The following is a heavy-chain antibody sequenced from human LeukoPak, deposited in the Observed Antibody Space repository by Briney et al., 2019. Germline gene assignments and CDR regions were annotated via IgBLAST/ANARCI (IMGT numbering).Heavy chain of an antibody. D-gene: IGHD3-22*01. V-gene: IGHV4-34*01. CDR1: GGSFSGYY. CDR2: INHSGST. Sequence: SETLSLTCAVYGGSFSGYYWSWIRQPPGKGLEWIGEINHSGSTNYNPSLKSRVTISVDTSKSQFSLKLNSMTAADTAVYYCARGAQTYYDKTPVDYWGQGTLVTVSS. J-gene: IGHJ4*02. CDR3: ARGAQTYYDKTPVDY.